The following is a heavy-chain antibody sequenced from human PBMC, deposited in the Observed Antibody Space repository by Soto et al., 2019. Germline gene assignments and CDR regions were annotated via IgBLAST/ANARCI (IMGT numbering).Heavy chain of an antibody. CDR1: GYTFTSYG. D-gene: IGHD3-10*01. Sequence: ASVKVSCKASGYTFTSYGISWVRQAPGQGLEWMGWISAYNGNTNYAQKLQGRVTMTTDTSTSTAYMGLRSLRSDDTAVYYCARWVSGGSGSYSLRPYYYYYYMDVWGKGTTVTVSS. V-gene: IGHV1-18*01. CDR2: ISAYNGNT. CDR3: ARWVSGGSGSYSLRPYYYYYYMDV. J-gene: IGHJ6*03.